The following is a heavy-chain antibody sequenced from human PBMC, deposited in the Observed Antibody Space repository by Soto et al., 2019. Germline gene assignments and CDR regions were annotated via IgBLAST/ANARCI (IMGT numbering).Heavy chain of an antibody. CDR2: FDPEDGET. V-gene: IGHV1-24*01. CDR1: GYTLTGLS. J-gene: IGHJ3*02. Sequence: ASVKVSCKVSGYTLTGLSMPWVRQAPGKGLEWMGGFDPEDGETIYAQKFQGRVTMTEDTSTDTAYMELSSLRSEDTAVYYCATPRGGSYDAFDIGGQGTRVPVSS. CDR3: ATPRGGSYDAFDI. D-gene: IGHD1-26*01.